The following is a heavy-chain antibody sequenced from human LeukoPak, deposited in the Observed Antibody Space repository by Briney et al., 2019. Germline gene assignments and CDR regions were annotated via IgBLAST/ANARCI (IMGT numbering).Heavy chain of an antibody. CDR1: GFTFSSYA. Sequence: RRSLRLYCAASGFTFSSYAMHCVRQAPGKWLESVAVISYDGSNKYYADSVKGRVTISRDNSKNTLYLKINSLRAEDTAVSYCARGSERYYDYVWGSSTLDYWGQGTLVTVSS. CDR3: ARGSERYYDYVWGSSTLDY. V-gene: IGHV3-30-3*01. D-gene: IGHD3-16*01. CDR2: ISYDGSNK. J-gene: IGHJ4*02.